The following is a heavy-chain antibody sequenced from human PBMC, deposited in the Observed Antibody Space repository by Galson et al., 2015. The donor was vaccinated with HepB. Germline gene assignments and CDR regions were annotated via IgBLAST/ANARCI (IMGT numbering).Heavy chain of an antibody. J-gene: IGHJ3*02. CDR1: GFTFSHYA. CDR3: AKDSLQYALDI. D-gene: IGHD5-24*01. Sequence: SLRLSCAASGFTFSHYAMNWVRQTPGKGLEWVSVIGGATSRTDYADSVKGRFTVSRDNSKNTLYLQMNSLRGEDTAVYYCAKDSLQYALDIWGQGTMVTVSS. CDR2: IGGATSRT. V-gene: IGHV3-23*01.